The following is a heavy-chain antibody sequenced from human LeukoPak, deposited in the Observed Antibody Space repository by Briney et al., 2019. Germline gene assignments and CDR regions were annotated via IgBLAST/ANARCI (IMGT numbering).Heavy chain of an antibody. CDR3: ASYYYDSSGYEQIDY. J-gene: IGHJ4*02. CDR1: GYTFTGYY. Sequence: EASVKVSCKASGYTFTGYYMHWVRQAPGQGLEWMGRINPNSGGTNYAQKFQGRVTMTRDTSISTAYMELSRLRSDDTAVYYCASYYYDSSGYEQIDYWGQGTLVTVSS. CDR2: INPNSGGT. V-gene: IGHV1-2*06. D-gene: IGHD3-22*01.